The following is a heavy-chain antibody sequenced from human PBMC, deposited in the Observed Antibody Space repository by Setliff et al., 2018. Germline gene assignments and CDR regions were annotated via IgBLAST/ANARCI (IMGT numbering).Heavy chain of an antibody. CDR2: TIPIFGTA. J-gene: IGHJ1*01. CDR1: GGTFSSYA. V-gene: IGHV1-69*06. CDR3: ARDPWQWLTTFTSAEYFQH. Sequence: SVKVSCKASGGTFSSYAISWVRQAPGQGLEWMGRTIPIFGTANYAQKFQGRVTITADKSTSTAYMELSSLRSEDTAVYYCARDPWQWLTTFTSAEYFQHWGQGTLVTVS. D-gene: IGHD6-19*01.